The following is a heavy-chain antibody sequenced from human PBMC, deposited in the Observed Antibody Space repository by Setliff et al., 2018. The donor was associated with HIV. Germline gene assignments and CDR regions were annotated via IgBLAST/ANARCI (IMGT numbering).Heavy chain of an antibody. CDR2: IHHAGST. CDR1: GYSISSYFL. V-gene: IGHV4-38-2*01. J-gene: IGHJ5*02. D-gene: IGHD2-21*02. Sequence: SETLSLTCAVSGYSISSYFLWGWVRQPPGQGLERIGSIHHAGSTYYNPSLKSRVRISLDTSKNQFSLKLSSVTAADTAVYYCARHDCGGNCDINWFDPWGQGTLVTVSS. CDR3: ARHDCGGNCDINWFDP.